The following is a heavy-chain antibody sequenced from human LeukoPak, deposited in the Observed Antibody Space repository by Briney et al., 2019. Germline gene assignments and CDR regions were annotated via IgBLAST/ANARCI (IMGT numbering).Heavy chain of an antibody. Sequence: SGTLSLTCGVSGGSVTGANYWTWVRQPPGKGLEWIGEVNLQGFTNYNPSLMGRVAISVDTSENHISLQLTSVTAAYTAVYYCAREGGPYRPLDYSGQGTLVTVSS. V-gene: IGHV4-4*02. CDR1: GGSVTGANY. CDR2: VNLQGFT. CDR3: AREGGPYRPLDY. J-gene: IGHJ4*02.